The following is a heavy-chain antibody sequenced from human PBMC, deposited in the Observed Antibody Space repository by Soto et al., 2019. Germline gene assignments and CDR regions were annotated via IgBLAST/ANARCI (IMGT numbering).Heavy chain of an antibody. CDR2: IYPGDSDT. D-gene: IGHD4-4*01. CDR3: PRPISNFRPYSSAMDV. Sequence: GESLKISCKGSGYTFTDYWIGWVRQLPGKGLEWMGIIYPGDSDTRYSPPFQGHVTITVDKSTSTAYLQWNTLKASDTAMYYCPRPISNFRPYSSAMDVWGQGTTVTVPS. CDR1: GYTFTDYW. J-gene: IGHJ6*02. V-gene: IGHV5-51*01.